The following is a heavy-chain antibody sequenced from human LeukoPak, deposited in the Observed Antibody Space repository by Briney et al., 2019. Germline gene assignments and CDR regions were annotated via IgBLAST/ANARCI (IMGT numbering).Heavy chain of an antibody. CDR1: GFTFSSYW. CDR2: IKQDGSEK. V-gene: IGHV3-7*01. Sequence: GGSLRLSCAASGFTFSSYWMSWVRQAPGKGLEWVANIKQDGSEKYYVDSVKGRFTISRDNAKNSLYLQMNSLRAEDTAVYYCARDKIAARPAYYGMDVWGQGTTVTVSS. D-gene: IGHD6-6*01. CDR3: ARDKIAARPAYYGMDV. J-gene: IGHJ6*02.